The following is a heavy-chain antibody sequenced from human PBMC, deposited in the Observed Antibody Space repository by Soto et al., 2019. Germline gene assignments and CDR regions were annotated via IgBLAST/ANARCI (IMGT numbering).Heavy chain of an antibody. CDR1: GYTFTNFY. Sequence: QVQLVQSGPEVNEPGASVKISCKASGYTFTNFYIHWVRQAPGQGLEWMGIVNPNGGSTNYAQNLKGRITISRDTSTSTGYMDLSSLRSEDTAVYYCARGLASGDYWGQGTLVTVSS. CDR3: ARGLASGDY. V-gene: IGHV1-46*03. D-gene: IGHD6-6*01. CDR2: VNPNGGST. J-gene: IGHJ4*02.